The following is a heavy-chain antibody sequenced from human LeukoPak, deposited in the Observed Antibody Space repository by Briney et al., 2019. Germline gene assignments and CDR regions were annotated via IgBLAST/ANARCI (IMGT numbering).Heavy chain of an antibody. CDR2: IKQDGSEK. D-gene: IGHD5-18*01. Sequence: GGSLRLSCAASGFTFSSYWMSWIRQAPGRGLEWVANIKQDGSEKYYADSVKGRFTISRDNSKNTLYLQMNSLRAEDTAVYYCAKEEEYSYGHTTWIQLWFDAFDIWGQGTMVTVSS. J-gene: IGHJ3*02. CDR1: GFTFSSYW. CDR3: AKEEEYSYGHTTWIQLWFDAFDI. V-gene: IGHV3-7*03.